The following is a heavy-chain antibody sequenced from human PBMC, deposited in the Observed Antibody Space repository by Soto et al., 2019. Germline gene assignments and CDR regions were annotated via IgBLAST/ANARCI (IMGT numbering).Heavy chain of an antibody. V-gene: IGHV1-69*01. CDR2: IIPIFGTA. Sequence: QVPLVQSGAEVKKPGSSVKVSCKASGGTFSSYAISWVRQAPGQGLEWMGGIIPIFGTANYAQKFQGRVMITADVATSTAYMELSSLKPVDTAVYYCARDPRDGYNNNCFDPWGQGTLVTVFS. CDR1: GGTFSSYA. D-gene: IGHD5-12*01. J-gene: IGHJ5*02. CDR3: ARDPRDGYNNNCFDP.